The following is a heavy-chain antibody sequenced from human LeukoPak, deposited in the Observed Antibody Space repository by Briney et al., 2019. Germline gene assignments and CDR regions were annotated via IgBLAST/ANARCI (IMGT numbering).Heavy chain of an antibody. Sequence: GSLRLSCAASGFTFSIYAMHWVRQAPGKGLEYVSAISSNGGTTYYANSVKGRFTISRDNSKNTLYLQMGSLRAEDMAVYYCARRGAAAGTSDYWGQGTLVTVSS. V-gene: IGHV3-64*01. D-gene: IGHD6-13*01. CDR3: ARRGAAAGTSDY. J-gene: IGHJ4*02. CDR1: GFTFSIYA. CDR2: ISSNGGTT.